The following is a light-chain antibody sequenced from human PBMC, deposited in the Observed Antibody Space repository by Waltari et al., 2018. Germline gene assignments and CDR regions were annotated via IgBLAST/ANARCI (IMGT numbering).Light chain of an antibody. V-gene: IGLV1-44*01. Sequence: QSVLTQPPSASGTPGQRVPIPCSGSSSNIGSHTVNWYQHLPGTAPKLLIYNNSQRPSGVPDRFSGSKSGTSASLAISGLQSEDEADYYCAAWDDSLNGLNWVFGGGTKVTVL. J-gene: IGLJ3*02. CDR1: SSNIGSHT. CDR2: NNS. CDR3: AAWDDSLNGLNWV.